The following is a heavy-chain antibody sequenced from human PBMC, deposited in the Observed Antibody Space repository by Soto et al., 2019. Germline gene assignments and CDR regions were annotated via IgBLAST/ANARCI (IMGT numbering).Heavy chain of an antibody. CDR3: ARIPVDTYMIYWSDP. CDR1: GYSISSGYY. CDR2: IYHSGST. Sequence: SETLSLTCAVSGYSISSGYYWGWIRQPPGKGLEWIGSIYHSGSTYYNPSLKSRVTISVDTSKNQFSLKLNSVTAADTAVYYCARIPVDTYMIYWSDPWGQGTQVTVSS. D-gene: IGHD3-16*01. V-gene: IGHV4-38-2*01. J-gene: IGHJ5*02.